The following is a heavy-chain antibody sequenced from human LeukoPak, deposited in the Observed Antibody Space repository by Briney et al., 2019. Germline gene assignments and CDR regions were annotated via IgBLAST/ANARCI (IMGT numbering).Heavy chain of an antibody. Sequence: SETLSLTCAVYGGSFSGYYWSWIRQPPGKGLEWIGEINHSGSTNYNPSLKSRVTISVDTSRNQFSLKLSSVTAADTAVYYCARRATRYYGSGNKGVGFDPWGQGTLVTVSS. D-gene: IGHD3-10*01. CDR2: INHSGST. CDR3: ARRATRYYGSGNKGVGFDP. J-gene: IGHJ5*02. V-gene: IGHV4-34*01. CDR1: GGSFSGYY.